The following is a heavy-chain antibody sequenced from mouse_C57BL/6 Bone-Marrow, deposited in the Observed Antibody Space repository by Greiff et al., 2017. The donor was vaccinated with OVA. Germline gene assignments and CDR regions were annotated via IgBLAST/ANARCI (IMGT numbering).Heavy chain of an antibody. CDR3: ARNGYYGGWYFDV. J-gene: IGHJ1*03. CDR1: GFPLTSYG. Sequence: VKLVESGPGLVQPSQSLSITCTVSGFPLTSYGVHWVRQSPGKGLEWLGVIWSGGSTDYNAAFISRLSISKDNSKSQVFFKMNSLQADDTAIYYCARNGYYGGWYFDVWGTGTTVTVSS. V-gene: IGHV2-2*01. D-gene: IGHD1-1*01. CDR2: IWSGGST.